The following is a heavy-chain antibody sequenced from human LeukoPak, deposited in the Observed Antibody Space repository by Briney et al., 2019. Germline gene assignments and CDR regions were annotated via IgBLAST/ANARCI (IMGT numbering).Heavy chain of an antibody. CDR3: ARDDYNRL. CDR1: GFTVSTYW. D-gene: IGHD4-11*01. J-gene: IGHJ4*02. V-gene: IGHV3-74*01. CDR2: IRFVGSIT. Sequence: QPGRSLRLSCVASGFTVSTYWMHWVRQAPGEWLVWVSRIRFVGSITTYADFVKGRFTIFRDNARNTLYLQMNSLRAEDTAVYYCARDDYNRLWGQGTLVTVSS.